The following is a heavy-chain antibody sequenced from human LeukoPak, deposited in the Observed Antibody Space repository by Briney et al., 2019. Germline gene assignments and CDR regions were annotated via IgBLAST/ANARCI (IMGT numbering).Heavy chain of an antibody. CDR1: GYTFTTYA. J-gene: IGHJ5*02. V-gene: IGHV1-46*01. D-gene: IGHD3-3*01. CDR2: INPSGGST. Sequence: ASVKVSCKASGYTFTTYAINWVRQAPGQGLEWMGIINPSGGSTNYAQRFRGRVTMTRDMSTGTVYMELSSLTSEDAAVYYCAREAITIFGLVRTQTTKGPHRFDPWGQGTLVTVSS. CDR3: AREAITIFGLVRTQTTKGPHRFDP.